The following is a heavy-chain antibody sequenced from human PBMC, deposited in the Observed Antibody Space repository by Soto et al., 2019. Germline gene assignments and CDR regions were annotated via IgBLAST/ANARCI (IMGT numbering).Heavy chain of an antibody. Sequence: EVQLVESGGGLVKPGGSLRLSCAASGLTFSNAEMTWVRQAPGKGLEWVVRIRCKGDGGATDYAAPVKYRFIILRDDSENMVYLQMNSLKTEDTAVYYCTTSGGGSGCSFWGQGTLVTVSS. CDR2: IRCKGDGGAT. CDR1: GLTFSNAE. J-gene: IGHJ4*02. CDR3: TTSGGGSGCSF. V-gene: IGHV3-15*07. D-gene: IGHD6-19*01.